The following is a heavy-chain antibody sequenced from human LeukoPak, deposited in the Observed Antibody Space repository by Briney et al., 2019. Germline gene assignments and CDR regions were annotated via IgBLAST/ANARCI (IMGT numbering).Heavy chain of an antibody. CDR1: GGSFSGYY. CDR3: ARGYDY. V-gene: IGHV4-34*01. CDR2: INHSGST. Sequence: SETLSLTCAVYGGSFSGYYWSWIRQPPGKGLEWIGEINHSGSTNYNPSLKSRVTISVDTSKNQFSLKLSSVTAADTAVYYCARGYDYWGQGTMVTVSS. D-gene: IGHD4-11*01. J-gene: IGHJ3*01.